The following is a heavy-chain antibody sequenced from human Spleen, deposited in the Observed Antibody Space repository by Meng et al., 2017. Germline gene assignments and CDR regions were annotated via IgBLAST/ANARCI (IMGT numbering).Heavy chain of an antibody. D-gene: IGHD6-13*01. V-gene: IGHV1-69*06. CDR1: GGIFSNYV. CDR3: ARDPGIAAAGTDWFDP. CDR2: INAVFGTT. J-gene: IGHJ5*02. Sequence: SVKVSCKALGGIFSNYVIGWVRQAPGQGLEWMGGINAVFGTTNYAQKFQGRVTITADKSTSTAYMELSSLRSEDTAVYYCARDPGIAAAGTDWFDPWGQGTLVTVSS.